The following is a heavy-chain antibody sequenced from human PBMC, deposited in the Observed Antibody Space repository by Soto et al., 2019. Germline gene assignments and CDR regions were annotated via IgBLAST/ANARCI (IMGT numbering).Heavy chain of an antibody. CDR1: GFTFSSYA. CDR2: IGTAGDT. CDR3: ARDDDSAMALNFDY. D-gene: IGHD5-18*01. J-gene: IGHJ4*02. Sequence: GGSLRLSCAASGFTFSSYAMHWVRQPTGKGLEWVSAIGTAGDTYYAGSAKGRFTISRENAKSSLYLQMNSLRAGDTAVYYCARDDDSAMALNFDYWGQGTLVTVSS. V-gene: IGHV3-13*04.